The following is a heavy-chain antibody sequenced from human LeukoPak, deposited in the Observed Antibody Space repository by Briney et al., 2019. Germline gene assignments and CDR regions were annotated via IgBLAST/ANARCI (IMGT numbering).Heavy chain of an antibody. J-gene: IGHJ4*02. CDR1: GGSISSYY. V-gene: IGHV4-59*01. CDR2: IYYSGST. Sequence: SETLSLTCIVSGGSISSYYWSWIRQPPGKGLEWIGYIYYSGSTNYNPSLKSRVTISVDTSKNQFSLKLSSVTAAGTAVYYCARADYGDYVPDYWGQGTLVTVSS. CDR3: ARADYGDYVPDY. D-gene: IGHD4-17*01.